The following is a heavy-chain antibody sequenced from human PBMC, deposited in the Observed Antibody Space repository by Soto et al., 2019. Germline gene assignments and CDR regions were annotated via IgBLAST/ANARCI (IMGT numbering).Heavy chain of an antibody. J-gene: IGHJ5*01. CDR3: ARDLGGCSAGSCRYNWLDS. V-gene: IGHV1-69*06. CDR1: GDTFTNYA. CDR2: IIPIYGTA. D-gene: IGHD2-15*01. Sequence: QVQLVQSGAEVKKPGSSLKVSCKASGDTFTNYAISWVRQAPGQGLEWMGGIIPIYGTAHYAQKFQDRVTITADTSTSTADMELSSLRPEDTAVYYCARDLGGCSAGSCRYNWLDSWGQGTLVTVSS.